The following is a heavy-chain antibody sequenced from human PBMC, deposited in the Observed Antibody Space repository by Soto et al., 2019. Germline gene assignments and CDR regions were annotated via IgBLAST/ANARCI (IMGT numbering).Heavy chain of an antibody. Sequence: EVQLVESGGGLVQPGGSLRLSCAASGFTVSTKYMSWVRQAPGKGLEWVSVIYSGGSTFYADSVRGRFTISRDNSKNTVNLQMNSLSAEDTGVYYCARDPWAADYWGQGTLVTVSS. D-gene: IGHD3-16*01. CDR1: GFTVSTKY. CDR2: IYSGGST. V-gene: IGHV3-66*01. J-gene: IGHJ4*02. CDR3: ARDPWAADY.